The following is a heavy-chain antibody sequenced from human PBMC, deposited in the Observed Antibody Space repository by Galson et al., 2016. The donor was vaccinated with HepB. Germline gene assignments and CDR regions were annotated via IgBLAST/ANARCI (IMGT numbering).Heavy chain of an antibody. Sequence: SVKVSCKASGYRFSSYGFTWVRQAPGQGLEWMGGITSSGNTHYAQSLQGRVTMTTDTSTMTAYVELTRLRYEDAAVYYCARDIAIWSGGGGWFDPWGQGTLVLVSA. J-gene: IGHJ5*02. D-gene: IGHD3-10*01. V-gene: IGHV1-18*01. CDR2: ITSSGNT. CDR1: GYRFSSYG. CDR3: ARDIAIWSGGGGWFDP.